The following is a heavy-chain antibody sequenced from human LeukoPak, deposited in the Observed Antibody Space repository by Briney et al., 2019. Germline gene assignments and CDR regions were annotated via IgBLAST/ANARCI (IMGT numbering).Heavy chain of an antibody. Sequence: SETLTLTCTVSGGSISSSSYYWGWIRQPPGKGLEWIGSIHYTDSTYYSPSLKSRVSMSIDTSKNRFSLRLSSVTAADTAIYYCARHRGGFDIWGQGTMVTVSS. V-gene: IGHV4-39*01. D-gene: IGHD4-23*01. CDR2: IHYTDST. CDR1: GGSISSSSYY. J-gene: IGHJ3*02. CDR3: ARHRGGFDI.